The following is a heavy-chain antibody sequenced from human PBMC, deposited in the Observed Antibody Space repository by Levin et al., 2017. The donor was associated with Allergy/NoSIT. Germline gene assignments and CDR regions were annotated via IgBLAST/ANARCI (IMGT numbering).Heavy chain of an antibody. D-gene: IGHD4-17*01. J-gene: IGHJ6*04. CDR3: ARGPTVTFNYHYGMDV. CDR2: SRNKAKSYTI. V-gene: IGHV3-72*01. CDR1: AFTFSDHY. Sequence: SCVVSAFTFSDHYMDWVRQAPGKGLEWVGRSRNKAKSYTIEYAASVKGSFTISRDDSKNSLYLQLNSLHPEDTAVYYCARGPTVTFNYHYGMDVWGKGTTVTVSS.